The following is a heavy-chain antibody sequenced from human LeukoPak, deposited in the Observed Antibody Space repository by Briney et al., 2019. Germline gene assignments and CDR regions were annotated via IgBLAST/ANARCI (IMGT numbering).Heavy chain of an antibody. J-gene: IGHJ4*02. CDR2: IYTSGST. Sequence: SETLSLTCTVSGGSISSYYWSWIRQPPGKGLEWIGYIYTSGSTNYNPSLKSRVTISVDTSKNQFSLKLSPVTAEAPAVYSXXXXVXXXXXXYWGQGTLVTVSS. CDR1: GGSISSYY. V-gene: IGHV4-4*09. CDR3: XXXVXXXXXXY.